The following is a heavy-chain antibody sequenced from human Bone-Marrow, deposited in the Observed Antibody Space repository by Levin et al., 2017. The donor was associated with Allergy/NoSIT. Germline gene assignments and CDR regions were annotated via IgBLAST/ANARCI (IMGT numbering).Heavy chain of an antibody. CDR1: GFSVSDNY. V-gene: IGHV3-53*01. CDR2: IYGAGRT. CDR3: ARELSFGDYVLGY. J-gene: IGHJ4*02. Sequence: QPGGSLRLSCAASGFSVSDNYMSWVRQAPGKGLEWVSLIYGAGRTRYADSVKGRFTISRDNSKNTLYLHMNSLRAEDTAVYYCARELSFGDYVLGYWGQGTLVTVSS. D-gene: IGHD4-17*01.